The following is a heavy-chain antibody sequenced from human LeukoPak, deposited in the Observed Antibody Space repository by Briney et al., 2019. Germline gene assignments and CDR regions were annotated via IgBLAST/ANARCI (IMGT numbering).Heavy chain of an antibody. CDR3: TRVDRVWELLTFDY. D-gene: IGHD1-26*01. Sequence: PGGSLRLSCAASGFTVSSNYMTWVRQAPGKGLEWVGFIRSKAYGGTTEYAASVKGRFTISRDDSKSIAYLQMNSLKTEDTAVYYCTRVDRVWELLTFDYWGQGIRVIVSS. CDR1: GFTVSSNY. V-gene: IGHV3-49*04. J-gene: IGHJ4*02. CDR2: IRSKAYGGTT.